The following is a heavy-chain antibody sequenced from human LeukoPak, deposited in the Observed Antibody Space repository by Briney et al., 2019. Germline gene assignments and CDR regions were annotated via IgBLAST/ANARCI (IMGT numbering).Heavy chain of an antibody. V-gene: IGHV3-9*01. J-gene: IGHJ4*02. CDR1: GFTFDDYA. Sequence: PGGSLRLSCAASGFTFDDYAMHWVRQAPGKGLEWVSGISWHSGSIGYADSVKGRFTISRDNDKNYLYLQMKSLRADDTALYYCAKGLVDTSGYYSSPLDYWGQGTLVTVSS. CDR2: ISWHSGSI. CDR3: AKGLVDTSGYYSSPLDY. D-gene: IGHD3-22*01.